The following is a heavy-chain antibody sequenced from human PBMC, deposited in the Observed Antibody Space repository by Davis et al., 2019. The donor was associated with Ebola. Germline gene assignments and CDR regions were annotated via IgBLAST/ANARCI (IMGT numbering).Heavy chain of an antibody. Sequence: PSETLSLTCSVYGGSFSGYYWTWVRQSPGKGLEWIGEINRAGVTHYNPSLHSRVSISVDTSKRHISLKVNSVTAADTAMYYCALGYFGQDPLDFWGQGTMVTVSS. D-gene: IGHD2-15*01. CDR1: GGSFSGYY. V-gene: IGHV4-34*01. CDR3: ALGYFGQDPLDF. J-gene: IGHJ4*02. CDR2: INRAGVT.